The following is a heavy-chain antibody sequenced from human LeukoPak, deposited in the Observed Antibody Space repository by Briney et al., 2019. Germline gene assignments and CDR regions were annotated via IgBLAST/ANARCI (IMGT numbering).Heavy chain of an antibody. J-gene: IGHJ4*02. CDR3: AKVRAPSGWFNSDY. CDR2: ISGSGDST. CDR1: GFTFSNYV. Sequence: GGSLRLSCAASGFTFSNYVMSWVRQAPGKGLEWVSGISGSGDSTYYADSVRGRFTISRDNSKNTLYLQMNSLRVEDTAAYYCAKVRAPSGWFNSDYWGQGTLVTVSS. V-gene: IGHV3-23*01. D-gene: IGHD6-19*01.